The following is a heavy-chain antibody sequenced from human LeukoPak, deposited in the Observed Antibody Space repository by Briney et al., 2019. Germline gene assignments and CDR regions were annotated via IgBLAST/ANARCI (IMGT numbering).Heavy chain of an antibody. CDR1: GYGFTSSW. J-gene: IGHJ4*02. D-gene: IGHD6-19*01. CDR3: ARLSGRQWLFNY. V-gene: IGHV5-51*01. Sequence: GQSRKIACKGSGYGFTSSWIGWVRQMRGKGLEWSGSIYPSESDSRYSPSFLCQVTISADKSINTAYLQWSSLKASDTAMYYCARLSGRQWLFNYWGQGTLVTVSS. CDR2: IYPSESDS.